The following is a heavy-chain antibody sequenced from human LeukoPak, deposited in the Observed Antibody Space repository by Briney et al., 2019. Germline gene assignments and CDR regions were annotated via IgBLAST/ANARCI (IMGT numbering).Heavy chain of an antibody. CDR2: ISAYNGNT. J-gene: IGHJ4*02. CDR3: AAGSGYYDSSGYYDLFDY. Sequence: ASVKVSCKASGYTFTSYGISWVRQAPGQGLEWMGWISAYNGNTNYAQKLQGRVTMTTDTSTSTAYMELSSLRSEDTAVYYCAAGSGYYDSSGYYDLFDYWGQGTLVTVSS. D-gene: IGHD3-22*01. CDR1: GYTFTSYG. V-gene: IGHV1-18*01.